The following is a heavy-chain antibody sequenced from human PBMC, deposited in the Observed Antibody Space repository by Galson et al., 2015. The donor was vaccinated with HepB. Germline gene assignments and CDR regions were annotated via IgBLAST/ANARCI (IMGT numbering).Heavy chain of an antibody. V-gene: IGHV3-7*03. CDR3: ASVMKGYCSGGTCPWGY. J-gene: IGHJ4*02. D-gene: IGHD2-15*01. CDR1: GFTFSSYW. CDR2: INQGGREK. Sequence: SLRLSCAASGFTFSSYWMNWVRQAPGKGLEWVANINQGGREKNYVDSVKGRFTISRDNTKNSLDLQMNSLRVEDTAVYYCASVMKGYCSGGTCPWGYWGQGTLVTVSS.